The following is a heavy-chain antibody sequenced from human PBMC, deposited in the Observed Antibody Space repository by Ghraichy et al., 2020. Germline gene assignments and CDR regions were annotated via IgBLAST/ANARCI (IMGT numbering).Heavy chain of an antibody. CDR3: AREGGSSGRCDWFDP. D-gene: IGHD3-22*01. CDR2: ISNDGISK. Sequence: GGSLRLSCSASGFTFGSATMHWVRQAPGKGLEWVTAISNDGISKYYAESVKGRLTISRDNSKNTMYLQIDTLRAEDTAMYYCAREGGSSGRCDWFDPWGQGTLVTVSS. J-gene: IGHJ5*02. CDR1: GFTFGSAT. V-gene: IGHV3-30*04.